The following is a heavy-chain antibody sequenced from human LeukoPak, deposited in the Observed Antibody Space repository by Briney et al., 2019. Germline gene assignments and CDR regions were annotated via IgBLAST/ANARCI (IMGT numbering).Heavy chain of an antibody. V-gene: IGHV4-39*07. D-gene: IGHD5-18*01. J-gene: IGHJ6*03. CDR2: IYHSGST. CDR3: ARGRGDTAMVPIEGQNYYYYYMDV. Sequence: SETLSLTCTVSGDSFSSVTDYWAWIRQPPGKGLEWIGEIYHSGSTNYNPSLKSRVTISVDKSKNQFSLKLSSVTAADTAVYYCARGRGDTAMVPIEGQNYYYYYMDVWGKGTTVTVSS. CDR1: GDSFSSVTDY.